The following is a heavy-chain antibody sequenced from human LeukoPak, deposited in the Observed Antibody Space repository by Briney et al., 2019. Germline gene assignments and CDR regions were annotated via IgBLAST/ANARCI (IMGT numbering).Heavy chain of an antibody. CDR2: INPNTGDT. V-gene: IGHV1-2*02. CDR1: GYTFTGYY. J-gene: IGHJ1*01. D-gene: IGHD2/OR15-2a*01. CDR3: ARENIALSPEYFQH. Sequence: GASVKVSCKAFGYTFTGYYVHWVRQAPGQGLDWMGWINPNTGDTKYAPKFQGRVTMTTDTSISTAYMELSRLTSDDTAVYYCARENIALSPEYFQHWGQGTLVTVSS.